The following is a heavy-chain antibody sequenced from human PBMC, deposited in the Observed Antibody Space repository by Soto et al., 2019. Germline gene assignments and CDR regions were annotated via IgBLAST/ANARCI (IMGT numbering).Heavy chain of an antibody. J-gene: IGHJ6*02. CDR1: GYAFTSYA. Sequence: ASVKVSCKASGYAFTSYAMHWVRQATGQRLEWMGWINAGNGNTKYSQKFQGRVTVTRDTSASTAYMELSSLRSEGTAVYYCARSRFAGAVAGATHGMDVWGQGTTVTVSS. D-gene: IGHD6-19*01. V-gene: IGHV1-3*01. CDR2: INAGNGNT. CDR3: ARSRFAGAVAGATHGMDV.